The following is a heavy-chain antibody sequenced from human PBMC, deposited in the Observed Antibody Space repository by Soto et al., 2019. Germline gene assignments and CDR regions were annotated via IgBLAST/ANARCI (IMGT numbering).Heavy chain of an antibody. CDR1: GYTFTGYY. CDR2: INPNSGGT. D-gene: IGHD6-19*01. V-gene: IGHV1-2*04. J-gene: IGHJ4*02. Sequence: GASVKVSCKASGYTFTGYYMHWVRQAPGQGLEWMGWINPNSGGTNYAQKFQGWVTMTRDTSISTAYMELSRLRSDDTAVYYCARDGGGVAGSLDYWGQGTLVTVSS. CDR3: ARDGGGVAGSLDY.